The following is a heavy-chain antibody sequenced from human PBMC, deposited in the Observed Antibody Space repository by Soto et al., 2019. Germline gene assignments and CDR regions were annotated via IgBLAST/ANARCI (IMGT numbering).Heavy chain of an antibody. D-gene: IGHD1-26*01. CDR1: GFDFSGSE. J-gene: IGHJ4*02. V-gene: IGHV3-48*03. CDR3: AKVVPFILGPPF. Sequence: GGSLRLSCTASGFDFSGSEMNWFRQAPGKGLEWVAYITGSGGAMFHADSVKGRFSISRDNAKNSLFLEMNNLTADDAGVYYCAKVVPFILGPPFWGQGTLVTVSS. CDR2: ITGSGGAM.